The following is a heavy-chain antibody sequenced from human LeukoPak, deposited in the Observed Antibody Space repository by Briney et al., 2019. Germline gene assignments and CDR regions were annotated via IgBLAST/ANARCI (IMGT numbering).Heavy chain of an antibody. V-gene: IGHV4-59*01. CDR2: ISHSGKT. CDR1: GDSMNAYY. CDR3: AREGELGSYEYLDV. D-gene: IGHD7-27*01. Sequence: SETLSLTCSVSGDSMNAYYWTWIRQTPTQGLEWIGHISHSGKTAYNSALRSRVTISLDTSRTHFSLSLKSVTAADTALYFCAREGELGSYEYLDVWGRGTLVTVSS. J-gene: IGHJ2*01.